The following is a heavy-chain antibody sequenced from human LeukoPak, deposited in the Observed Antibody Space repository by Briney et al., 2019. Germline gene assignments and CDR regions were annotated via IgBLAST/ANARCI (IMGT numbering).Heavy chain of an antibody. J-gene: IGHJ4*02. CDR1: GFTFSTYA. D-gene: IGHD5/OR15-5a*01. CDR2: ISHDGNNK. Sequence: GGSLRLSFVASGFTFSTYAMHWVRQAPGKGLEWVTVISHDGNNKNYADSVKGRFTISRDNSKNTLYLQMNSLKTEDTATYYCTTDPFYDSAGFAFWGQGTLVTVS. CDR3: TTDPFYDSAGFAF. V-gene: IGHV3-30-3*01.